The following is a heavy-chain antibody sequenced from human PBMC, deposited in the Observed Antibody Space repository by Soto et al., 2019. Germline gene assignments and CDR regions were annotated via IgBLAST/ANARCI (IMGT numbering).Heavy chain of an antibody. CDR1: GFTFSSYG. V-gene: IGHV3-33*01. D-gene: IGHD3-3*01. Sequence: PGGSLRLSCAASGFTFSSYGMHWVRQAPGKGLEWVAVIWYDGSNKYYADSVKGRFTISRDNSKNTLYLQMNSLRAEDTAVYYCARGVVIIYYYMDVWGKGTTVTVSS. J-gene: IGHJ6*03. CDR3: ARGVVIIYYYMDV. CDR2: IWYDGSNK.